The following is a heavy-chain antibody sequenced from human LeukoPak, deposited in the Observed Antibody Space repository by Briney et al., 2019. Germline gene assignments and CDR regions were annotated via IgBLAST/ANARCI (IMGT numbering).Heavy chain of an antibody. J-gene: IGHJ4*02. CDR2: ISGSGGST. D-gene: IGHD3-10*01. CDR3: AKLLRGTVVPFYDY. CDR1: GITFSTSA. Sequence: GGSLRLSCAASGITFSTSAMSWVRQAPGKGLEWVSAISGSGGSTYYADSVRGRFTISRDNSKSTLHLQMNSLRVDDTAVYYCAKLLRGTVVPFYDYWGQGTLVTVSS. V-gene: IGHV3-23*01.